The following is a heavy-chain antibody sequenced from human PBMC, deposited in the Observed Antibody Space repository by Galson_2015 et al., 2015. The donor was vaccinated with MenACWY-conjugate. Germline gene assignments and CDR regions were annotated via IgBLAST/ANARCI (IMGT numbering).Heavy chain of an antibody. CDR2: INAGNGNT. J-gene: IGHJ4*02. CDR1: GGTFSSYA. Sequence: SVKVSCKASGGTFSSYAISWVRQAPGQRLEWMGWINAGNGNTKYSQKFQGRVTITRDTSASTAYMELSSLRSEDTAVYYCARTPWYGSGWYYFDYWGQGTLVTVSS. V-gene: IGHV1-3*01. CDR3: ARTPWYGSGWYYFDY. D-gene: IGHD6-19*01.